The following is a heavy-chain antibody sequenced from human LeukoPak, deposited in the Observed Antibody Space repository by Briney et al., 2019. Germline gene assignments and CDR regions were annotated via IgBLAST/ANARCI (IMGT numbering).Heavy chain of an antibody. J-gene: IGHJ5*02. D-gene: IGHD3-10*01. Sequence: GASVKVSCKASGYTFTSYDINWVRQATGRGLEWMGWMNPNSGNTGYAQKFQGRVTMTRNTSISTAYMELSSLRSEDTAVYYCAKTFEARYNWFDPWGQGTLVTVSS. CDR3: AKTFEARYNWFDP. CDR1: GYTFTSYD. CDR2: MNPNSGNT. V-gene: IGHV1-8*01.